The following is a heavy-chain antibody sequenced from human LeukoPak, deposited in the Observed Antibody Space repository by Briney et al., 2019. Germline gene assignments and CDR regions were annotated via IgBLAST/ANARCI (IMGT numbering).Heavy chain of an antibody. V-gene: IGHV1-8*01. CDR2: MNPNSGNT. D-gene: IGHD2-21*02. CDR3: ARVAPGVTPFDY. J-gene: IGHJ4*02. CDR1: GYTFTSYD. Sequence: ASVTVSCKSSGYTFTSYDINWVRQATAQGLEWMGWMNPNSGNTGYAQMSQGRVTMTRNPYISTAYMGLSSMGSEDTAVYYCARVAPGVTPFDYWGQGTLVTVSS.